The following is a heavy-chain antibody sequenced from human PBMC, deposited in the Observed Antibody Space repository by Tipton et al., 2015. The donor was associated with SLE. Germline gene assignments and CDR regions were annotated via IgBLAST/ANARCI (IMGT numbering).Heavy chain of an antibody. V-gene: IGHV4-59*01. CDR1: GGSINSYY. Sequence: TLSLTCSVSGGSINSYYWSWIRQPPGKGLEWIGYIHSSGTTNYSPSLNSRVTMSVDTSKNQFSLRLTSVTAADSAVYYCAREVYGRFPIWGQGALVTVSS. CDR3: AREVYGRFPI. D-gene: IGHD3-10*01. J-gene: IGHJ4*02. CDR2: IHSSGTT.